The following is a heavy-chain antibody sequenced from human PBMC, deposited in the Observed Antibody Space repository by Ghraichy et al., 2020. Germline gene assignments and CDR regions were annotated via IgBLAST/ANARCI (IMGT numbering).Heavy chain of an antibody. CDR2: ISSSSSYI. CDR1: GFTLSSYS. V-gene: IGHV3-21*01. D-gene: IGHD2-2*01. CDR3: AREVCTSSRYYWSFYYNGMDV. Sequence: GGSLRLSCAASGFTLSSYSMNWVRQAPGKGLEWVSSISSSSSYIYYADSVKGRFTVSRDNAKNSLYLQMNSLRAEDTAVYYCAREVCTSSRYYWSFYYNGMDVWGQGTTVTVSS. J-gene: IGHJ6*02.